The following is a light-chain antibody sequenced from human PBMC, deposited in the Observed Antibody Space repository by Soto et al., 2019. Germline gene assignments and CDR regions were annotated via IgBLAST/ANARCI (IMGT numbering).Light chain of an antibody. V-gene: IGLV1-40*01. CDR3: QSYDSSLSGRVV. Sequence: QLVLTQPPSVSGAPGQRVTISCIGSSSNIGAGYDVHWYQQLPGTAPKLLIYGNSNRPSGVPDRFSGSKSGTSASLAITGLQAEDEADYYCQSYDSSLSGRVVFGGGTKVTVL. CDR2: GNS. CDR1: SSNIGAGYD. J-gene: IGLJ2*01.